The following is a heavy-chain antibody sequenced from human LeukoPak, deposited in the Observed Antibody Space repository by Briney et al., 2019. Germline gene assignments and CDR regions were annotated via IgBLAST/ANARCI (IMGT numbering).Heavy chain of an antibody. CDR3: AKGPRVLDSNYWAP. CDR1: GGSISSYY. V-gene: IGHV4-59*01. Sequence: SSGTLCLTCTVSGGSISSYYWSWIRQPPGKGLEWSGYIYYSGSTNYNPSLKSRVTISVDTSKNQFSLKLSSVSAADTAVYYCAKGPRVLDSNYWAPWGQGTLVTVSS. CDR2: IYYSGST. D-gene: IGHD4-11*01. J-gene: IGHJ5*02.